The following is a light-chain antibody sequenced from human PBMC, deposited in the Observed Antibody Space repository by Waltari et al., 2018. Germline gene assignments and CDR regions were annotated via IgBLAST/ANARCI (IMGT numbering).Light chain of an antibody. V-gene: IGLV1-36*01. CDR2: YDD. Sequence: QSVLTQPPSVSEVPGQRVTISCSGSSSNIGKNAVNWYQQFPGTSPKLVIYYDDLKPSGVSDRFSAAKSGTSASLDISGLRSEDEADYYCGTWDDSLSGWVFGGGTKVTVL. CDR1: SSNIGKNA. J-gene: IGLJ3*02. CDR3: GTWDDSLSGWV.